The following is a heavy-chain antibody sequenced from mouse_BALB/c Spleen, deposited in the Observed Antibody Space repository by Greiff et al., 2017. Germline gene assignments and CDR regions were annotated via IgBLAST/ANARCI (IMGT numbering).Heavy chain of an antibody. V-gene: IGHV1S135*01. Sequence: VQLQQSGPELVKPGASVMVSCKASGYAFTSYNMYWVKQSHGKSLEWIGYIDPYNGGTSYNQKFKGKATLTVDKSSSTAYMHLNSLTSEDSAVYYCAGYYYGSSYGRYAMDYWGQGTSVTVSS. CDR1: GYAFTSYN. CDR3: AGYYYGSSYGRYAMDY. CDR2: IDPYNGGT. J-gene: IGHJ4*01. D-gene: IGHD1-1*01.